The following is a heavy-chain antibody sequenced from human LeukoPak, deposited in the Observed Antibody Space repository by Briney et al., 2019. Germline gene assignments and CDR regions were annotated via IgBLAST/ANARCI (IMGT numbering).Heavy chain of an antibody. CDR3: ARALTTLTYEGY. CDR1: GFTFSSYA. CDR2: ISGSNSYI. Sequence: GGSLRLSCAASGFTFSSYAMHWIRQAPGKGLEWVSSISGSNSYIFYADSVKGRFTVSRDNAKDSLYLQMNSLRAEDTAVYYCARALTTLTYEGYWGQGTLVTVSS. V-gene: IGHV3-21*01. J-gene: IGHJ4*02. D-gene: IGHD1-1*01.